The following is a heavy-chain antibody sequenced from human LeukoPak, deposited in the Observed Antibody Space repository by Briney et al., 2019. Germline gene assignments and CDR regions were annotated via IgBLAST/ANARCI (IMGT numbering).Heavy chain of an antibody. Sequence: SETLSLTCTVSGDSISHYYWSWIRQPPGKGLEWNGDIYYSGSTNYNPSLKSRVTISVDTSKNQFSLKVSSVTAADTAVYYCARNIATRGWYFDLWGRGTLVTVSS. CDR2: IYYSGST. CDR3: ARNIATRGWYFDL. V-gene: IGHV4-59*01. J-gene: IGHJ2*01. D-gene: IGHD6-6*01. CDR1: GDSISHYY.